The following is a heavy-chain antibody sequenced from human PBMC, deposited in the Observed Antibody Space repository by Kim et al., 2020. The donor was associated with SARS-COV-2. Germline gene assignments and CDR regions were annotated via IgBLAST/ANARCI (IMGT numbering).Heavy chain of an antibody. Sequence: GGSLRLSCAASGFTFSNAWMSWVRQAPGKGLEWVGRIKSKTDGGTTDYAAPVKGRFTISRDDSKNTLYLQMNSLKTEDTAVYYCTTRYCSSTSCYRVDYWGQGTLVTVSS. V-gene: IGHV3-15*01. D-gene: IGHD2-2*01. CDR3: TTRYCSSTSCYRVDY. J-gene: IGHJ4*02. CDR1: GFTFSNAW. CDR2: IKSKTDGGTT.